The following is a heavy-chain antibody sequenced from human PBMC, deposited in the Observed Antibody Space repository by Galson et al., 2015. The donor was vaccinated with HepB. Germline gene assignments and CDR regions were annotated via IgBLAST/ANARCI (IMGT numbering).Heavy chain of an antibody. J-gene: IGHJ5*02. CDR3: ARVNAGYCSSTSCYDWFDP. CDR1: GYTFTSYY. V-gene: IGHV1-46*01. D-gene: IGHD2-2*01. CDR2: INPSGGST. Sequence: SVKVSCKASGYTFTSYYMHWVRQAPGQGLEWMGIINPSGGSTSYAQKFQGRVTMTRDTSTSTVYMELSSLRSEDTAVYYCARVNAGYCSSTSCYDWFDPWGQGTLVTVSS.